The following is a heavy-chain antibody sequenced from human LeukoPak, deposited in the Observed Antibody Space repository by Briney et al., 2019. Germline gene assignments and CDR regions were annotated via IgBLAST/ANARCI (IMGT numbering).Heavy chain of an antibody. V-gene: IGHV3-30*02. CDR2: IRYDGSNK. CDR1: GFTFSSYG. Sequence: GGSLRLSCAASGFTFSSYGMYWVRQAPGKGLEWVAFIRYDGSNKYYADSVRGRFTISRDNSKNTLYLQMNSLRAEGAAIYYCARAPVTSCRGAFCYPFDYWGQGTRVTVSS. J-gene: IGHJ4*02. D-gene: IGHD2-15*01. CDR3: ARAPVTSCRGAFCYPFDY.